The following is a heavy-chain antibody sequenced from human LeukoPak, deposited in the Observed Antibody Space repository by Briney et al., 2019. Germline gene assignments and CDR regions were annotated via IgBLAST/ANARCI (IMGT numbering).Heavy chain of an antibody. CDR1: GFTFSNYA. J-gene: IGHJ4*02. D-gene: IGHD2-8*01. CDR2: ISGSGTRT. Sequence: GGSLRLSCVASGFTFSNYAMSWVRQSPEKGLEWVSAISGSGTRTYYADSVKGRFTISRDNSKNTLYVQMNSLRAEDTAVYYCAKDPPAGYCTNGVCHDYWGQGTLVTVSS. V-gene: IGHV3-23*01. CDR3: AKDPPAGYCTNGVCHDY.